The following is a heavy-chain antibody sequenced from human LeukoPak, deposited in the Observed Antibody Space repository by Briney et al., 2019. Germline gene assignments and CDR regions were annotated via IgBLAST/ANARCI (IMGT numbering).Heavy chain of an antibody. CDR3: ARGRTDSGSYYLDY. J-gene: IGHJ4*02. V-gene: IGHV3-30-3*01. CDR2: ISYDGSNK. Sequence: PGGSLRLSCAASGFTFSSYAMHWVRQAPGKGLEWVAVISYDGSNKCYADSVKGRFTISRDNSKNTLYLQMNSLRAEDTAVYYCARGRTDSGSYYLDYWGQGTLVTVSS. CDR1: GFTFSSYA. D-gene: IGHD1-26*01.